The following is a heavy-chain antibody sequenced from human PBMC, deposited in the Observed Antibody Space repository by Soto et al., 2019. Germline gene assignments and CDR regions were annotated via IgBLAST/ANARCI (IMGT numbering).Heavy chain of an antibody. V-gene: IGHV3-23*01. Sequence: PGGSLRLSCAASGFTFSNYAMSWVRQAPGKGLEWVSSISGTGGTTHYADSVKGRFTISRDNSKNTLYLQMNSLRAEDTAIYYCAKKRSSSGVYTENDYWGQGTLVTVSS. CDR2: ISGTGGTT. D-gene: IGHD6-6*01. CDR3: AKKRSSSGVYTENDY. CDR1: GFTFSNYA. J-gene: IGHJ4*02.